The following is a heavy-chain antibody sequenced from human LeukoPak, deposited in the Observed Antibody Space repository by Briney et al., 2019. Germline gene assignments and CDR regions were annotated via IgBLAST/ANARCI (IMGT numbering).Heavy chain of an antibody. Sequence: ASVKVSCKASGYTFTGYNMHWVRQAPGQGLEWMGWINPNSGGTNYAQKFQGRVTMTRDTSISTAYMELSRLRSDDTAVYYCASDPLWGAPEDAFDIWGQGTMVTVSS. CDR3: ASDPLWGAPEDAFDI. V-gene: IGHV1-2*02. D-gene: IGHD3-16*01. J-gene: IGHJ3*02. CDR1: GYTFTGYN. CDR2: INPNSGGT.